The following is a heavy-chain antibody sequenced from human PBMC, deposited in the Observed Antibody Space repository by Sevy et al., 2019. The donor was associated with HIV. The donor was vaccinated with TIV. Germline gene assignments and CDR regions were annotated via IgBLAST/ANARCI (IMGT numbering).Heavy chain of an antibody. CDR2: ISAIGGST. CDR1: GFTFGDYA. D-gene: IGHD2-21*01. Sequence: GGSLRLSCAASGFTFGDYAVTWVRQAPGKGLEWVSTISAIGGSTYHADSVKGRFTISRDNSNNTLFLQMNSLRAEDTAIYYCAKNRGTYFYGMDVWVQGTTVTVSS. V-gene: IGHV3-23*01. J-gene: IGHJ6*02. CDR3: AKNRGTYFYGMDV.